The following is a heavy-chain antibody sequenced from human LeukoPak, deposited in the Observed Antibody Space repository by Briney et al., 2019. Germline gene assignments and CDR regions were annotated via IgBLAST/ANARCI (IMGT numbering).Heavy chain of an antibody. V-gene: IGHV1-69*05. CDR1: GGTFSSYA. CDR3: ARVEDTAMAADY. D-gene: IGHD5-18*01. Sequence: SVKVSCKASGGTFSSYAISWVRQAPGQGLEWMGGVIPIFGTANYAQKFQGRVTITTDESTSTAYMELSSLRSEDTAVYYCARVEDTAMAADYRGQGTLVTVSS. CDR2: VIPIFGTA. J-gene: IGHJ4*02.